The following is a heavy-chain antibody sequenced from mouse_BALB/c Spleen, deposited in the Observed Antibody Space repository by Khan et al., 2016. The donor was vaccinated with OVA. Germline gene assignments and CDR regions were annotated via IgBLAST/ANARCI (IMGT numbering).Heavy chain of an antibody. V-gene: IGHV5-12-2*01. CDR1: GFTFSSYT. CDR2: ISHGGGRT. Sequence: VQLKESGGGLVQPGGSLKLSCAASGFTFSSYTMSWVRQTPEKRLEWVAFISHGGGRTYYPDTVKGRFTSSRDNAKNTLYLQMSSLKSEDTAMYYCARPSTTEYDYGMDYWGQGTSVTVSS. D-gene: IGHD1-1*01. J-gene: IGHJ4*01. CDR3: ARPSTTEYDYGMDY.